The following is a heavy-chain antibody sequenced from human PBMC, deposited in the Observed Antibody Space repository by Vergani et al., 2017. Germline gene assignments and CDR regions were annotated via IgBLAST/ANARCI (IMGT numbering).Heavy chain of an antibody. CDR1: GYTFTGYY. D-gene: IGHD6-13*01. V-gene: IGHV1-2*04. CDR3: ARRAAGKTSAYYYGMDV. CDR2: INPNSGGT. J-gene: IGHJ6*02. Sequence: QVQLVQSGAEVKKPGASVKVSCKASGYTFTGYYMHWVRQAPGQGLEWMGWINPNSGGTNYAQKFQGWVIMTRDTSISTAYMELSRLRSDDTAVYYCARRAAGKTSAYYYGMDVWGQGTTVTVSS.